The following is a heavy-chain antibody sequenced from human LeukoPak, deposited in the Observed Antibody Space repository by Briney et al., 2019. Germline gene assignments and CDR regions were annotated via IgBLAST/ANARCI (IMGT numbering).Heavy chain of an antibody. CDR1: GFTFSSYW. V-gene: IGHV3-7*03. J-gene: IGHJ4*02. CDR2: IKQDGSEK. CDR3: ARDFSAPAMVHFDY. D-gene: IGHD4/OR15-4a*01. Sequence: GGSLRLSCAASGFTFSSYWMSWVRQAPGKGLEWVANIKQDGSEKYYVDSVKGRFTISRDSAKNSLYLQMNSLRAEDTALYYCARDFSAPAMVHFDYWGQGTLVTVSS.